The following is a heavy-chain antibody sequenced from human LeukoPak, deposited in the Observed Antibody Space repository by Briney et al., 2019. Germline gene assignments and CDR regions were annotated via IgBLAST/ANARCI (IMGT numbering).Heavy chain of an antibody. CDR3: ARHILGYTEVATFDY. Sequence: PSETLSLTCTVSGGSISSYYWGWVRQPPGKGLEWIGSIHYSGRTYYNPSLKSRVTISLDTSKNQFSLKLSSVTAADTAVYYCARHILGYTEVATFDYWGQGTLVTVSS. D-gene: IGHD6-13*01. CDR1: GGSISSYY. J-gene: IGHJ4*02. V-gene: IGHV4-39*01. CDR2: IHYSGRT.